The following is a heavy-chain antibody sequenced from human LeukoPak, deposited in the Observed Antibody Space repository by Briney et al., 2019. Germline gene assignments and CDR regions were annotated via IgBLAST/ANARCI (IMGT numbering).Heavy chain of an antibody. D-gene: IGHD5-12*01. Sequence: GGSLRLSCAASGFTFSSYGMSWVRQAPGKGLEWVSYISSSGSTIYYTDSVKGRFTISRDNAKNSLYLQMNSLRAEDTAVYYCASFTWDRAARDVWGKGTTVTISS. CDR1: GFTFSSYG. CDR2: ISSSGSTI. J-gene: IGHJ6*04. V-gene: IGHV3-48*04. CDR3: ASFTWDRAARDV.